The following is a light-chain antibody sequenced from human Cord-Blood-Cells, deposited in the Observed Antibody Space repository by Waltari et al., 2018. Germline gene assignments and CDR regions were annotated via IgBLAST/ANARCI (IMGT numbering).Light chain of an antibody. CDR3: QQSYSTPLT. V-gene: IGKV1-39*01. CDR2: VAS. J-gene: IGKJ4*01. CDR1: QSISSY. Sequence: DIQMTQSPSSLSASVGDRVTITCRASQSISSYLNWYQQKPGKVPKLLIYVASSLQSGVPSRFSGSGSGTDFTLTISSLQPEDFATYYCQQSYSTPLTFGGGTKVEIK.